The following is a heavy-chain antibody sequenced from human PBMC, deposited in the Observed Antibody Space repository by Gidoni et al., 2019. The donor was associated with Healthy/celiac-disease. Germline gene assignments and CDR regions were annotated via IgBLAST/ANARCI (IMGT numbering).Heavy chain of an antibody. CDR1: GFTFRSYA. Sequence: EVQLLEAGGGLVQPGGSLSLSCAASGFTFRSYAMSGVRQAPGKGLEWVSAISGSGGSTYYADSVKGRFTISRDNSKNTLYLQMNSLRAEDTAVYYCAKAYCGGDCYSGAFDYWGQGTLVTVSS. V-gene: IGHV3-23*01. J-gene: IGHJ4*02. CDR2: ISGSGGST. D-gene: IGHD2-21*02. CDR3: AKAYCGGDCYSGAFDY.